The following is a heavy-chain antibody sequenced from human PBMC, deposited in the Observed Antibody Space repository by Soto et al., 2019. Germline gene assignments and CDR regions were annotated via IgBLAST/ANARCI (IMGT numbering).Heavy chain of an antibody. CDR1: GGSISSSSYY. J-gene: IGHJ4*02. D-gene: IGHD2-2*01. CDR2: IYYSGST. CDR3: ARQPPYCSSTSCGLDY. Sequence: QLQLQESGPGLVKPSETLSLTCTVSGGSISSSSYYWGWIRQPPGKGLEWIGSIYYSGSTYYNPSLKSRVTISVDTSKNQFSLKLSSVTAADTAVYYCARQPPYCSSTSCGLDYWGQGTLVTVSS. V-gene: IGHV4-39*01.